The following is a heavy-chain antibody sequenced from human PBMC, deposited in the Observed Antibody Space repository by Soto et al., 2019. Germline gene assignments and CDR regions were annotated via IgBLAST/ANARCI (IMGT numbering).Heavy chain of an antibody. V-gene: IGHV3-33*01. D-gene: IGHD6-19*01. CDR3: ARDRYSSGWYDLDY. CDR1: GFTFSSYG. Sequence: QVQLVESGGGVVQPGRSLRLSCAASGFTFSSYGMHWVRQAPGKGLEWVAVIWYDGSNKYYADSVEGRFTISRDNSKNTLYLQVNSLRAEDTAVYYCARDRYSSGWYDLDYWGQGTLVTVSS. CDR2: IWYDGSNK. J-gene: IGHJ4*02.